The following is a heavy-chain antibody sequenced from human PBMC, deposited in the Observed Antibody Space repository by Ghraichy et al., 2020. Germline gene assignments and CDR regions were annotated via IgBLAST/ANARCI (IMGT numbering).Heavy chain of an antibody. CDR3: AKDLGWELSYYYYGMDV. CDR2: ISGSGGST. J-gene: IGHJ6*02. V-gene: IGHV3-23*01. CDR1: GFTFSSYA. Sequence: GGSLRLSCAASGFTFSSYAMSWVRQAPGKGLEWVSAISGSGGSTYYADSVKGRFTISRDNSKNTLYLQMNSLRAEDTAVYYCAKDLGWELSYYYYGMDVWGQGTTVTVSS. D-gene: IGHD1-26*01.